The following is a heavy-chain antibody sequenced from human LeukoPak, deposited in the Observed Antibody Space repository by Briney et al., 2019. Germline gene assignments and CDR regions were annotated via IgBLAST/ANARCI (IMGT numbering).Heavy chain of an antibody. CDR3: AKGHVVGATTSGAFDI. CDR2: ISWNSGSI. Sequence: GGSLRLSCAASGFTFDDYAMPWVRHAPGKGLEWVSGISWNSGSIGYADSVKGRFTISRDNAKNSLYLQMNSLRAEDTALYYCAKGHVVGATTSGAFDIWGQGTMVTVSS. J-gene: IGHJ3*02. V-gene: IGHV3-9*01. CDR1: GFTFDDYA. D-gene: IGHD1-26*01.